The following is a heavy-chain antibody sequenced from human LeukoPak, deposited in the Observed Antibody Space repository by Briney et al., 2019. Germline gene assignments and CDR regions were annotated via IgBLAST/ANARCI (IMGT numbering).Heavy chain of an antibody. CDR3: ARARYSSSSYSNFHPRLFDY. D-gene: IGHD6-13*01. V-gene: IGHV3-21*01. CDR2: ISSSSSYI. CDR1: GFTFSSYA. J-gene: IGHJ4*02. Sequence: GESLKISCAASGFTFSSYAMSWVRQAPGKGLEWVSSISSSSSYIYYADSVKGRFTISRDNAKNSLYLQMNSLRAEDTAVYYCARARYSSSSYSNFHPRLFDYWGQGTLVTVSS.